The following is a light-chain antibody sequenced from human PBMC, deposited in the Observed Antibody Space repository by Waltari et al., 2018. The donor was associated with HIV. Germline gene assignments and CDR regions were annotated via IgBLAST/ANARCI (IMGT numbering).Light chain of an antibody. V-gene: IGKV3-15*01. J-gene: IGKJ2*01. CDR1: QSISNS. CDR3: QQYNNWPPRT. Sequence: IVMTQSPATLSVYPGERTTLACRASQSISNSLAWYQQKPGQAPRLLIYGASTRSPGIPARFSGSGSGTEFTLTISSLQSEDFAVYYCQQYNNWPPRTFGQGTKLEIK. CDR2: GAS.